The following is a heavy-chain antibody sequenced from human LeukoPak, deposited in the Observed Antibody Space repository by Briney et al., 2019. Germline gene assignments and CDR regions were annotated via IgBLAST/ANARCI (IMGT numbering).Heavy chain of an antibody. V-gene: IGHV1-18*01. CDR3: ARDYSYGYYYYYYGMDV. CDR2: ISAYNGNT. CDR1: GYTFTSYG. Sequence: ASVKVSRKASGYTFTSYGISWVRQAPGQGLEWMGWISAYNGNTNYAQKLQGRVTMTTDTSTSTAYMELRSLRSDDTAVYYCARDYSYGYYYYYYGMDVWGQGTTVTVSS. J-gene: IGHJ6*02. D-gene: IGHD5-18*01.